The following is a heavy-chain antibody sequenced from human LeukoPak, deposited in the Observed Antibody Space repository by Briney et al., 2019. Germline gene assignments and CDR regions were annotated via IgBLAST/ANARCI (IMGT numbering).Heavy chain of an antibody. V-gene: IGHV3-7*01. CDR3: ANGGTYSSGP. J-gene: IGHJ5*02. Sequence: GGSLRLSCAASGFTFSIYVMSWVRQAPGKGLEWVATIKPDGSAQYYVDSVKGRFTISRDNAKNSLFLQINSLRAEDTAVYYCANGGTYSSGPWGQGTLVTVSS. D-gene: IGHD3-22*01. CDR1: GFTFSIYV. CDR2: IKPDGSAQ.